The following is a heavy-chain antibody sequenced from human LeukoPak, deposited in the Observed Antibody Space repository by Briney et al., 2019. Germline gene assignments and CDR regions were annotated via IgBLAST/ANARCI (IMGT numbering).Heavy chain of an antibody. CDR1: GYTFTSYD. CDR2: MSPNSGNT. D-gene: IGHD4-11*01. Sequence: ASVKVSCKASGYTFTSYDINWVRQATGQGLEWMGWMSPNSGNTGYAQKFQGRVTITRNTSISTAYMELSSLRSEDTAVYYCARGLRTTVPSDYWGQGTLVTVSS. V-gene: IGHV1-8*03. CDR3: ARGLRTTVPSDY. J-gene: IGHJ4*02.